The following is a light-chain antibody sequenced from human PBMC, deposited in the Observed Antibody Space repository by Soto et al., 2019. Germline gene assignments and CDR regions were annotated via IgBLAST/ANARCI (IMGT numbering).Light chain of an antibody. CDR1: DNDVGRYDY. CDR3: MSYAGGNSVT. J-gene: IGLJ2*01. Sequence: QPVLTQPPSASGSLGLSVTLSCSGTDNDVGRYDYVSWYQQHPGKAPKLLIYEVTKRPSGVPDRFSASKSGNSASLTVSGLQDEDEADYYCMSYAGGNSVTFGGGTKVTVL. V-gene: IGLV2-8*01. CDR2: EVT.